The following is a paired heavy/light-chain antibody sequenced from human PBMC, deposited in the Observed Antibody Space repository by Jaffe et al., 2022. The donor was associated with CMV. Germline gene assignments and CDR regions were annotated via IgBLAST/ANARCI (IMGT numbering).Light chain of an antibody. CDR2: AAS. Sequence: DIQMTQSPSSLSASVGDRVTITCRTSHSIIKYLNWYQQKPGKVPKLLIYAASSLQTGVPSRFSGSGSETDFTLTIDSLQPEDFATYYCQQGYTAPITFGQGTRLEIK. CDR1: HSIIKY. CDR3: QQGYTAPIT. J-gene: IGKJ5*01. V-gene: IGKV1-39*01.
Heavy chain of an antibody. CDR1: GFTFSRYG. D-gene: IGHD2-21*02. V-gene: IGHV3-33*01. CDR3: AREWGGAPCGDDCHSLGFFDY. Sequence: QVQLVESGGGVVQPGRSLRLSCAASGFTFSRYGMHWVRQAPGKGLEWVALIWNDGSKKYYGDSVKGRFTISRDSSENTLYLQMNSLRAEDTAVYYCAREWGGAPCGDDCHSLGFFDYWGQGILVTVSS. CDR2: IWNDGSKK. J-gene: IGHJ4*02.